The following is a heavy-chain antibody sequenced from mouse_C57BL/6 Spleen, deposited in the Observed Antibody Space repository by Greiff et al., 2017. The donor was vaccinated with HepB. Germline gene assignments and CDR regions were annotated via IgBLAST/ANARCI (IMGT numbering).Heavy chain of an antibody. V-gene: IGHV1-9*01. D-gene: IGHD2-10*01. CDR2: ILPGSGST. Sequence: VQLQQSGAELMKPGASVKLSCKATGYTFTGYWIEWVKQRPGHGLEWIGEILPGSGSTNYNEKFKGKATFTADTSSNTAYMQLSSLTTEDSAIYYCATPSYDVLREGVAYWGQGTLVTVSA. CDR1: GYTFTGYW. CDR3: ATPSYDVLREGVAY. J-gene: IGHJ3*01.